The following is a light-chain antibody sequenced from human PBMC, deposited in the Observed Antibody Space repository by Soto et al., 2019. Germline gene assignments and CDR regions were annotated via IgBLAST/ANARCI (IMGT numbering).Light chain of an antibody. CDR1: QSISSW. CDR2: DAS. J-gene: IGKJ1*01. Sequence: DIKMTQSPSTLSASVGDRVTITCRASQSISSWLAWYQQKPGKAPKLLIYDASSLESGVPSRFSGSGSGTEFTLTISSLQPDDFATYYCQQYNSLWTFGQGTKVEI. V-gene: IGKV1-5*01. CDR3: QQYNSLWT.